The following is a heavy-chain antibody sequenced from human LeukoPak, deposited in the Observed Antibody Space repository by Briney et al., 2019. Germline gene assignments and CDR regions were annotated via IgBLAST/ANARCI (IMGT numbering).Heavy chain of an antibody. CDR1: GGSISGYY. J-gene: IGHJ4*02. V-gene: IGHV4-34*01. CDR2: INHRGST. CDR3: ARGSRDYDFWSGYSLIDY. Sequence: SETLSLTCTVSGGSISGYYWSWIRQPPGKGLEWIGEINHRGSTNYNPSLKSRVTISVDTSKNQFSLKLSSVTAADTAVYYCARGSRDYDFWSGYSLIDYWGQGTLVTVSS. D-gene: IGHD3-3*01.